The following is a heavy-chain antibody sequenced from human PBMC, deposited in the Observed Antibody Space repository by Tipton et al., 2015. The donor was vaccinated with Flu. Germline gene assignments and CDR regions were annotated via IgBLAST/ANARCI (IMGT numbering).Heavy chain of an antibody. J-gene: IGHJ4*02. Sequence: TLSLTCTASGGSMSSYYWSWIRQPAGQGLECIGRIYSSGTTNYNPSLKSRVTMSIDTSKNQFSLKLYSVTAADTAVYYCARGSGSGTYVIFDYWGQGTPVTVSS. CDR2: IYSSGTT. V-gene: IGHV4-4*07. D-gene: IGHD3-10*01. CDR3: ARGSGSGTYVIFDY. CDR1: GGSMSSYY.